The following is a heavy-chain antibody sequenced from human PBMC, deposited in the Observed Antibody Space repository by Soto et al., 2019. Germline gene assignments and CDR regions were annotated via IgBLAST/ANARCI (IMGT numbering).Heavy chain of an antibody. V-gene: IGHV3-23*01. CDR2: ISGSGGST. J-gene: IGHJ6*03. CDR3: AKVLHYYYYYMDV. Sequence: GGSLRLSCAAFGFTFSSYAMSWVRQAPGKGLEWVSAISGSGGSTYYADSVKGRFTISRDNSKNTLYLQMNSLRAEDTAVYYCAKVLHYYYYYMDVWGKGTTVTVSS. CDR1: GFTFSSYA.